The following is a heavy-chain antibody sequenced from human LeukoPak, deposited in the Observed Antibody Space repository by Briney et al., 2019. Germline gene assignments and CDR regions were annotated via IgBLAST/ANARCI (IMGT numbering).Heavy chain of an antibody. CDR2: INHSGST. J-gene: IGHJ4*02. Sequence: SETLSLTCAVYGGSFSGYYWSWIRQPPGKGLEWIGEINHSGSTNYNPSLKSRVTISVDTSKNQFSLKLSSVTAADTAAYYCALLQGSSDYWGQGTLVTVSS. CDR1: GGSFSGYY. V-gene: IGHV4-34*01. CDR3: ALLQGSSDY. D-gene: IGHD6-6*01.